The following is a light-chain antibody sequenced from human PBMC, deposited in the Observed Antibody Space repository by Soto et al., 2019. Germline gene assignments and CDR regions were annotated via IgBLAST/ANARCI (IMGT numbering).Light chain of an antibody. CDR1: GSNIGSYS. CDR3: AAWDDSTAYV. Sequence: QSVLTQPPSASVTPGQRVTISCSGSGSNIGSYSVNWYQQLPGTAPKLLIYNDAQRPSGVPDRFSGSKSGTSASLAISGLQSEDEADYYCAAWDDSTAYVFGTGTKVTVL. CDR2: NDA. J-gene: IGLJ1*01. V-gene: IGLV1-44*01.